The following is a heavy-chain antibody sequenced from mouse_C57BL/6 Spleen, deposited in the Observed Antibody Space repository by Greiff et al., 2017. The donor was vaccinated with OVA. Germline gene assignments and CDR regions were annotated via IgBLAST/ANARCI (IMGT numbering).Heavy chain of an antibody. CDR1: GYTFTDYE. Sequence: QVHVKQSGAELVRPGASVTLSCKASGYTFTDYEMHWVKQTPVHGLEWIGAIDPETGGTAYNQKFKGKAILTADKSSSTAYMELRSLTSEDSAVYYCTRRGSYYCDYWGQGTTLTVSS. CDR2: IDPETGGT. J-gene: IGHJ2*01. V-gene: IGHV1-15*01. CDR3: TRRGSYYCDY.